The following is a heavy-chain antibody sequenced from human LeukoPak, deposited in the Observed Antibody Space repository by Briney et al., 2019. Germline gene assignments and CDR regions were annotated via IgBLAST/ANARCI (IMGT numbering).Heavy chain of an antibody. J-gene: IGHJ1*01. CDR3: ARDLFFSDAGYSSGWRAEYFHH. CDR2: INGAGSST. D-gene: IGHD6-19*01. V-gene: IGHV3-74*01. Sequence: GGSLSLSCAASGFTFSSHWMHWVRQAPGKGLVWVSRINGAGSSTSYADSVKGRFTVSRDNAKNTLNLQMNSLRAEDTAVYYCARDLFFSDAGYSSGWRAEYFHHWAQSTLVTVSS. CDR1: GFTFSSHW.